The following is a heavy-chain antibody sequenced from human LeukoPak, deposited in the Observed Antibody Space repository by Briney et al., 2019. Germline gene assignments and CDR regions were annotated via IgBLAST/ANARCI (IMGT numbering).Heavy chain of an antibody. D-gene: IGHD3-22*01. CDR2: ISYSGST. V-gene: IGHV4-59*08. CDR3: ARLRLRYDSNGYSTSYEAVDI. CDR1: GGSINDYY. Sequence: PSETLSLTCTVSGGSINDYYWSWIRQPPGKGLEWIGYISYSGSTDYNPSLESRVTMSVDTSINQFSLKLSSVTAADTAVYYCARLRLRYDSNGYSTSYEAVDIWGQGTVVPVSS. J-gene: IGHJ3*02.